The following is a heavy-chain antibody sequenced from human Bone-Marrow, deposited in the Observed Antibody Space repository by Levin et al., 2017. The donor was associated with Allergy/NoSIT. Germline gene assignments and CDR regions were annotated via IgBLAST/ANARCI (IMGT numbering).Heavy chain of an antibody. CDR3: ARDSGVTYGSGSHTYYYYYGMDV. CDR1: GGSISSYY. J-gene: IGHJ6*02. CDR2: IYYSGST. D-gene: IGHD3-10*01. Sequence: SETLSLTCTVSGGSISSYYWSWIRQPPGKGLEWIGYIYYSGSTNYNPSLKSRVTISVDTSKNQFSLKLSSVTAADTAVYYCARDSGVTYGSGSHTYYYYYGMDVWGQGTTVTVSS. V-gene: IGHV4-59*01.